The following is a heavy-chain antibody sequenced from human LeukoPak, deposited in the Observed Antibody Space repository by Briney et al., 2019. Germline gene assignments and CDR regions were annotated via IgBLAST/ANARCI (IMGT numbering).Heavy chain of an antibody. CDR1: GYTFTGYY. J-gene: IGHJ3*02. D-gene: IGHD2/OR15-2a*01. CDR3: ARAYYGLYAFDI. Sequence: ASVKVSCKASGYTFTGYYMHWVRQAPGRGLEWMGWINPNSGGTNYAQKFQGRVTMTRDTSISTAYMELTSLRSDDTAVYYCARAYYGLYAFDIWGQGTMVTVSS. CDR2: INPNSGGT. V-gene: IGHV1-2*02.